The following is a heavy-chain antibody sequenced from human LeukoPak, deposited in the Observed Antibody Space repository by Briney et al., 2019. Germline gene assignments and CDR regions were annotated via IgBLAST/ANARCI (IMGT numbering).Heavy chain of an antibody. J-gene: IGHJ4*02. CDR1: GGSISSYY. CDR2: IYYSGST. D-gene: IGHD6-19*01. Sequence: SETLSLTCTVSGGSISSYYWSWIRQPPGKGLEWIGYIYYSGSTIYNPSLKSRVTISVDTSKNQFSLKLSSATAADTAVYYCARDGDGSGWSDYWGQGTLVTVSS. CDR3: ARDGDGSGWSDY. V-gene: IGHV4-59*01.